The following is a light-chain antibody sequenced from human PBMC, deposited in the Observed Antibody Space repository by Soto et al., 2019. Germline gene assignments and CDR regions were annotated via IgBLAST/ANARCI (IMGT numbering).Light chain of an antibody. CDR3: TSWTTSTTMI. V-gene: IGLV2-14*03. J-gene: IGLJ2*01. CDR1: SSDIGAYNF. CDR2: DAH. Sequence: QSVLTQPASVSGSPGQSITISCTGTSSDIGAYNFVSWYQQHPGKAPKLMLYDAHIRPAGVSNRFSSSKSGNTASLTISGLQAEDEADYYCTSWTTSTTMIFGGGTKLTLL.